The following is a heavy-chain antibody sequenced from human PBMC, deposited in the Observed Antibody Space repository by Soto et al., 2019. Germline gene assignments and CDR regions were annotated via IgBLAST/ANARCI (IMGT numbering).Heavy chain of an antibody. V-gene: IGHV4-39*01. CDR1: GGSISNSSYL. J-gene: IGHJ4*02. CDR2: VSYSGST. Sequence: QLQLQESGPRLVKPSETLSLTCTVSGGSISNSSYLWGWIRQPPGKGLQWIGCVSYSGSTYYNPSLKSRVTISVDTSKTQSSLRLSSVTAADTAVYYCSRIAVSGPITGFDYWGQGALVTVSS. CDR3: SRIAVSGPITGFDY. D-gene: IGHD6-19*01.